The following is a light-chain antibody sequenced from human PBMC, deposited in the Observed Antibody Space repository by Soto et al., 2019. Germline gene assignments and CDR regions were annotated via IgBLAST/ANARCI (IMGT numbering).Light chain of an antibody. CDR1: QSVTSSY. J-gene: IGKJ1*01. CDR2: GAS. CDR3: QQYGSSPWT. V-gene: IGKV3-20*01. Sequence: EIVLAQSPVTLSLSPGQRATLSCRASQSVTSSYLAWYQQKPGQASRLLIYGASSRATGIPDRFSGSGSGTDFTLTISRLEPEDFAVYYCQQYGSSPWTFGQGTKVDIK.